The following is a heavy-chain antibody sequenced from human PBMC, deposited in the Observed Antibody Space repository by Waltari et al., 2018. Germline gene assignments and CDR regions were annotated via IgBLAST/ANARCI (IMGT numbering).Heavy chain of an antibody. V-gene: IGHV4-39*01. CDR3: ARHTPNSHYYDSSGLVDY. CDR1: GGSISSSSYY. D-gene: IGHD3-22*01. CDR2: IYYSGST. J-gene: IGHJ4*02. Sequence: QLQLQESGPGLVKPSETLSLTCTVSGGSISSSSYYWGWIRQPPGRGLEWIGSIYYSGSTYYNPSLKSRVTISVDTSKNQFSLKLSSVTAADTAVYYCARHTPNSHYYDSSGLVDYWGQGTLVTVSS.